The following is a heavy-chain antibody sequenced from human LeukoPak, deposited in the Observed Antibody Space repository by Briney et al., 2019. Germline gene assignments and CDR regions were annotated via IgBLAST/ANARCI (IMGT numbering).Heavy chain of an antibody. D-gene: IGHD3-9*01. CDR2: INPNSGGT. V-gene: IGHV1-2*04. CDR1: GYTFTGYY. Sequence: ASVTVSCKASGYTFTGYYMHWVRQAPGQGLEWMGWINPNSGGTNYAQKFQGWVTMTRDTSISTAYMELSRLRSDDTAVYYCARGLRYFDWLHFDYWGQGTLVTVSS. CDR3: ARGLRYFDWLHFDY. J-gene: IGHJ4*02.